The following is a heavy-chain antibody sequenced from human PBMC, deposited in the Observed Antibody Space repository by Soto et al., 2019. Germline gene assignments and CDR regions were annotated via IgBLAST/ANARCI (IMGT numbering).Heavy chain of an antibody. V-gene: IGHV4-59*08. CDR3: ARHLVYDGSGYYRNWFDP. CDR1: GGSISSYY. D-gene: IGHD3-22*01. CDR2: IYYSGST. J-gene: IGHJ5*02. Sequence: QVQLQESGPGLVKPSETLSLTCTVSGGSISSYYWSWIRQPPGKGLEWIGYIYYSGSTNYNPSLKRRLTMAVDTSKHQFSGKLSSVTAADPAVYYCARHLVYDGSGYYRNWFDPWGQGTLVIVSS.